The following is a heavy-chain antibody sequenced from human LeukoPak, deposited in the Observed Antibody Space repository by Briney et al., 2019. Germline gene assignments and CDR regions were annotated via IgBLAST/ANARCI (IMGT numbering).Heavy chain of an antibody. CDR1: GGSISTGSYY. V-gene: IGHV4-61*02. Sequence: SETLSLTCTVSGGSISTGSYYWSWIRQPAGKGLEWIGRIYTSGSTNYNPSLKSRVTISVDTSKNQFSLKLSSVTAADTAVYYCARVVRDEDAFDIWGQGTMVTVSS. CDR3: ARVVRDEDAFDI. D-gene: IGHD3-10*01. J-gene: IGHJ3*02. CDR2: IYTSGST.